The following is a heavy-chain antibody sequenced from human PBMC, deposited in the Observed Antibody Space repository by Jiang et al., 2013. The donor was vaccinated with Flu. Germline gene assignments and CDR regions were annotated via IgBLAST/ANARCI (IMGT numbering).Heavy chain of an antibody. Sequence: MNWVRQAPGQGLEWMGWINTNTGNPTYAQGFTGRFGFSLDTSLSTAYLEISSLKADDTAVYHCAKFYYGSGTPMPAVFDYWGQGTLVIVSS. D-gene: IGHD3-10*01. CDR2: INTNTGNP. V-gene: IGHV7-4-1*02. CDR3: AKFYYGSGTPMPAVFDY. J-gene: IGHJ4*02.